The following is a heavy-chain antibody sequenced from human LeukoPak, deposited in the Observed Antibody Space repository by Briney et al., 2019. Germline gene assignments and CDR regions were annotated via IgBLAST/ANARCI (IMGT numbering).Heavy chain of an antibody. Sequence: ASVKVSCKASGYTFDTYGITWVRQAAGQGLEWIGWISGYNGKTKYAQKLQDRVTMTTDTSTTPAYMELGRLRSRDTAVYYCATAGAVVDNWFDPWGQGTLVTVSS. CDR1: GYTFDTYG. D-gene: IGHD2-15*01. J-gene: IGHJ5*02. CDR2: ISGYNGKT. CDR3: ATAGAVVDNWFDP. V-gene: IGHV1-18*01.